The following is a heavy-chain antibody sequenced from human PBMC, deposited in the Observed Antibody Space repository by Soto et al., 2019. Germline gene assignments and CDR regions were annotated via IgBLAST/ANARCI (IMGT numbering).Heavy chain of an antibody. CDR1: GISFSSYG. CDR2: ISYDGSNK. CDR3: AKVANIAVPKPPPDY. J-gene: IGHJ4*02. V-gene: IGHV3-30*18. Sequence: QVQLVESGGGVVQPGRSLRLSCAASGISFSSYGMQWVRQAPGKGLAWVAVISYDGSNKNYADSVKGRFTISRDDSKNKLYLQMDSLTAEDTAVYYCAKVANIAVPKPPPDYWGQGTLVTVSS. D-gene: IGHD6-19*01.